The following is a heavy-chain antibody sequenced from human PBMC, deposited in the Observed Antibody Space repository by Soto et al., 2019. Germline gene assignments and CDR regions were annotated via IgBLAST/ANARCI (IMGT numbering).Heavy chain of an antibody. CDR3: AKDKVCSGGSCYYDY. J-gene: IGHJ4*02. CDR2: INGGGGST. CDR1: GFTFSSYT. V-gene: IGHV3-23*04. Sequence: EVQLVEAGGDLIQPGGSLRLSCAASGFTFSSYTMTWVRQAPGKGLEWVSAINGGGGSTYYADSVKGRFTISRDNSKDTMYLHMNRLRAEDTAVYYCAKDKVCSGGSCYYDYWGQGTLVTVSS. D-gene: IGHD2-15*01.